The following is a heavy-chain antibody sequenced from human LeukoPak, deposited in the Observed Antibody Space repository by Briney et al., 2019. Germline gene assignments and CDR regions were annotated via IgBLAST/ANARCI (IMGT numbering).Heavy chain of an antibody. Sequence: AASVKVSCKASGYTFTSYYMHWVRQAPGQGLEWMGIINPSGGSTSYAQKFQGRVTMTRDTSTSTVYMELSSLRSEDTAVYYCARAIFGIAAAGRAYYFDYWGQGTLVTVSS. J-gene: IGHJ4*02. D-gene: IGHD6-13*01. CDR2: INPSGGST. CDR3: ARAIFGIAAAGRAYYFDY. V-gene: IGHV1-46*01. CDR1: GYTFTSYY.